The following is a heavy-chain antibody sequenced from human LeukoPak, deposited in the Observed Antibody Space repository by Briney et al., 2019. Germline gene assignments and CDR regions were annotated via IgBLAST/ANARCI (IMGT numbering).Heavy chain of an antibody. V-gene: IGHV3-23*01. D-gene: IGHD4-23*01. CDR3: AKQGAVVVSSNWFDP. Sequence: GGSLRLCCAGSGFIFRNYAMSWVRQAPGMGLEWVSGISGSGGSTYYADSVKGRFTISRDNSKNTLYLQMNSLRAEDTATYYCAKQGAVVVSSNWFDPWGQGTLVTVSS. J-gene: IGHJ5*02. CDR1: GFIFRNYA. CDR2: ISGSGGST.